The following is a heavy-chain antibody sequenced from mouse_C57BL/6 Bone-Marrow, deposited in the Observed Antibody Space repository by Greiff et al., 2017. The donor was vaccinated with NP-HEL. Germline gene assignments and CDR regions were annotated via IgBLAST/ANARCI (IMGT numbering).Heavy chain of an antibody. J-gene: IGHJ4*01. CDR2: IRNKANGYTT. CDR3: ARSIYYDYADDPFYAMDY. CDR1: GFTFTDYY. Sequence: EVQLVESGGGLVQPGGSLSLSCAASGFTFTDYYMSWVRQPPGKALEWLGFIRNKANGYTTAYSASMKGRFTISSDNSQSILYLQMNALRSEDSATYYCARSIYYDYADDPFYAMDYWGQGTSVTVSS. V-gene: IGHV7-3*01. D-gene: IGHD2-4*01.